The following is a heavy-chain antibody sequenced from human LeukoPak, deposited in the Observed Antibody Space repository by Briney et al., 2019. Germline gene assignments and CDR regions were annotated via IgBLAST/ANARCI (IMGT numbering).Heavy chain of an antibody. D-gene: IGHD2-2*01. CDR3: ARADCSSTSCYAAYFDY. CDR2: INPNSGGT. CDR1: GYTFTGYY. Sequence: ASVKVSCKASGYTFTGYYMHWVRQAPGQGREWMGWINPNSGGTNYAQKFQGWVTMTRDTSISTAYMELSRLRSDDTAVYYCARADCSSTSCYAAYFDYWGQGTLVTVSS. J-gene: IGHJ4*02. V-gene: IGHV1-2*04.